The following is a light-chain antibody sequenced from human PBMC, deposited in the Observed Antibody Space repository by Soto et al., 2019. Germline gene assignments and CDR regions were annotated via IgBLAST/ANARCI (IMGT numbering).Light chain of an antibody. CDR1: QSISSY. CDR3: QQRYSTPRT. J-gene: IGKJ2*01. CDR2: AAY. Sequence: DIQMTQSPSSLSASVGDRVTITCRASQSISSYLNWYQQKPGKAPKLLIYAAYSLPSGVPSRFSGSGSGTDFTLPISSLQPEDFATYYCQQRYSTPRTFGQGTKLEIK. V-gene: IGKV1-39*01.